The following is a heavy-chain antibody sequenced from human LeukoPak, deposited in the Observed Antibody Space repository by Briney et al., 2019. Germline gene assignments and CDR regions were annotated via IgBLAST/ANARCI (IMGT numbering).Heavy chain of an antibody. J-gene: IGHJ4*02. D-gene: IGHD3-9*01. Sequence: AGGSLRLSCAASGFTVSSYSMNWVRQAPGKGLEWVSYISSSSSTIYYADSVKGRFTISRDNAKNSLYLQLNSLRAEDTAVYYCAKGDPPTYYDILTGQDYWGQGTLVTVSS. CDR1: GFTVSSYS. CDR3: AKGDPPTYYDILTGQDY. V-gene: IGHV3-48*01. CDR2: ISSSSSTI.